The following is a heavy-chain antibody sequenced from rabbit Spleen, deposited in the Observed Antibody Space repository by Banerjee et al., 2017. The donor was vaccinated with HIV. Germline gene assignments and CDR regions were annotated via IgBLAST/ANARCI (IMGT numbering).Heavy chain of an antibody. J-gene: IGHJ6*01. CDR1: GFSFSSSYW. Sequence: QSLEESGGDLVKPGASLTLTCTASGFSFSSSYWICWVRQAPGKGLEWISFIAGSSSGFTYSATWAKGRFTISKTSSTTVTLQMTSLTAADTATYFCARDTSSSFSSYGMDLWGPGTLVTVS. CDR3: ARDTSSSFSSYGMDL. CDR2: IAGSSSGFT. D-gene: IGHD1-1*01. V-gene: IGHV1S40*01.